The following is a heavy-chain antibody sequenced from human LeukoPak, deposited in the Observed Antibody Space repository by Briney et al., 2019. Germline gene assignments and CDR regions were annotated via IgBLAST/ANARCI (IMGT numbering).Heavy chain of an antibody. J-gene: IGHJ4*02. CDR3: ASGGHLDY. CDR1: GITFSRFW. Sequence: LSGGSLRLSCAASGITFSRFWMSSVRQAPGKGLQWVANINQDGSEKHYVDSVKGRFTISRDNAENSLYLQMNSLRAEDTAVYYCASGGHLDYWGQGALVTVAS. CDR2: INQDGSEK. V-gene: IGHV3-7*03. D-gene: IGHD3-16*01.